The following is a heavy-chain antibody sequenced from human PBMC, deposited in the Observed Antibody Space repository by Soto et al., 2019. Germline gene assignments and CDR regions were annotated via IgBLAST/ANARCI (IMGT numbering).Heavy chain of an antibody. CDR2: YHSGGST. Sequence: QVQLQESGSGLVKPSQSLSLTCTVSGVSLNTADTWWSWISQSPGKGLEFIGYYHSGGSTYYDASFRSRVIISEDTSNIQFSLKLSSVTVADTAVYFCVRSRQMESGNDYGLDVWGQGTTVTVSS. J-gene: IGHJ6*02. CDR3: VRSRQMESGNDYGLDV. CDR1: GVSLNTADTW. V-gene: IGHV4-30-4*01. D-gene: IGHD1-1*01.